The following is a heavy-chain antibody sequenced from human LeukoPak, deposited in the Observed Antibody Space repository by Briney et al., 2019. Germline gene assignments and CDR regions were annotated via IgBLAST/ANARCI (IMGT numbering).Heavy chain of an antibody. J-gene: IGHJ4*02. D-gene: IGHD3-22*01. CDR2: ISGSDSRT. Sequence: GGSLRLSGAASGFTFSNYAMTWVRQAPGTGLEWVSLISGSDSRTYHADSVKGRFTISRDNSKNTLYLQMDSLRAEDTAVYYCAKARFPKGYDSSGGFDYWGQGTLVTVSS. CDR1: GFTFSNYA. CDR3: AKARFPKGYDSSGGFDY. V-gene: IGHV3-23*01.